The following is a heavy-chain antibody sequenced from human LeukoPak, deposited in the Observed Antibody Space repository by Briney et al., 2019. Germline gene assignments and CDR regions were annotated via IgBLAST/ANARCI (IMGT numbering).Heavy chain of an antibody. CDR2: ISYDGSNK. V-gene: IGHV3-30*18. D-gene: IGHD5-18*01. Sequence: PGGSLRLSCAASGFTFSSYGMHWVRQAPGKGLEWVAVISYDGSNKYYADSVKGRFTISRDNSKNTLYLQMNSLRAEDTAVYYCAKSYNAYSRTLFDYWGQGTLVTVSS. CDR3: AKSYNAYSRTLFDY. J-gene: IGHJ4*02. CDR1: GFTFSSYG.